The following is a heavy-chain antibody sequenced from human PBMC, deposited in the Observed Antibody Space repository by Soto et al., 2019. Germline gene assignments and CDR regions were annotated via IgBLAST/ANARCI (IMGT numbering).Heavy chain of an antibody. D-gene: IGHD1-26*01. J-gene: IGHJ6*02. V-gene: IGHV3-30*18. CDR3: AKDLSGSQIIYYGMDV. Sequence: GGSLRLSCAASGFTFSSYGMHWVRQAPGKGLEWVAVISYDGSNKYYADSVKGRFTISRDNSKNTLYLQMNSLRAEDTAVYYCAKDLSGSQIIYYGMDVWGQGTTVTVSS. CDR2: ISYDGSNK. CDR1: GFTFSSYG.